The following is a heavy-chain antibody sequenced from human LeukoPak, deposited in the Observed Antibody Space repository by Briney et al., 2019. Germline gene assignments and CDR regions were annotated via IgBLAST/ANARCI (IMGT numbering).Heavy chain of an antibody. CDR1: GGSISSDY. V-gene: IGHV4-34*01. D-gene: IGHD3-3*01. CDR3: ASGQYYDLWSGYYVD. CDR2: INHSGST. J-gene: IGHJ4*02. Sequence: PPETLSLTCTVSGGSISSDYWSWIRQPPGKGLEWIGEINHSGSTNYNPSLESRVTISVDTSKNHFSLKLSSVTAADTAVYYCASGQYYDLWSGYYVDWGQGTLVTVSA.